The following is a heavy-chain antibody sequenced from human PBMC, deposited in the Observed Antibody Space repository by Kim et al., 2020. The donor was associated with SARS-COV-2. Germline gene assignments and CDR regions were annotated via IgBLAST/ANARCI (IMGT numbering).Heavy chain of an antibody. CDR1: GYTFTSYA. CDR3: ARPGTLYSSSWNFDY. Sequence: ASVKVSCKASGYTFTSYAMHWVRQAPGQRLEWMGWINAGNGNTKYSQKFQGRVTITRDTSASTAYMELSSLRSEDTAVYYCARPGTLYSSSWNFDYWGQGTLVTVSS. D-gene: IGHD6-13*01. V-gene: IGHV1-3*01. CDR2: INAGNGNT. J-gene: IGHJ4*02.